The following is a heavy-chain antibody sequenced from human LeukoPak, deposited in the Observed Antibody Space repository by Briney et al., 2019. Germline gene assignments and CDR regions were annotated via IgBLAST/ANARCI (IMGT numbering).Heavy chain of an antibody. D-gene: IGHD6-19*01. CDR2: ISSSSSYI. CDR3: ARDRLGLNAFDI. V-gene: IGHV3-21*01. Sequence: GGSLRLSCAASGFTFSSYSMNWVRQAPGKGREGGSSISSSSSYIYYADPVKVRFTIYRDNAKTSLYLQMNSLRAEDTAVYYCARDRLGLNAFDIWGQGTMVTVSS. CDR1: GFTFSSYS. J-gene: IGHJ3*02.